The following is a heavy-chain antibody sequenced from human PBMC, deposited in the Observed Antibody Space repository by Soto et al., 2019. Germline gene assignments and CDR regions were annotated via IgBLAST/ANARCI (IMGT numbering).Heavy chain of an antibody. J-gene: IGHJ6*02. Sequence: GESLKISCKGSGYSFTSYWIGWVRQMPGKGLECMGIIYPGDSDTRYSPSFQGQVTISADKSISTAYLQWSSLKASDTAMYYCARAMIRGKNYYGMDVWGQGTTVTVPS. V-gene: IGHV5-51*01. D-gene: IGHD3-10*01. CDR1: GYSFTSYW. CDR3: ARAMIRGKNYYGMDV. CDR2: IYPGDSDT.